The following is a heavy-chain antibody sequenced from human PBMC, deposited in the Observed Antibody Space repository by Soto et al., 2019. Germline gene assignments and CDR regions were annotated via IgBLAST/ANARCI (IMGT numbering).Heavy chain of an antibody. CDR1: GFTFRSYW. V-gene: IGHV3-7*02. D-gene: IGHD6-19*01. J-gene: IGHJ4*02. CDR3: ARSVADDY. CDR2: IKQDGSEK. Sequence: EVQLVESGGGLVQPGGSLRLSCAASGFTFRSYWMSWVRQAPGKGLEWVANIKQDGSEKYYVDAVKGRYTNSRDNGENTLYLQMNSLRAEDTAVYYCARSVADDYWGQGTLVTVSS.